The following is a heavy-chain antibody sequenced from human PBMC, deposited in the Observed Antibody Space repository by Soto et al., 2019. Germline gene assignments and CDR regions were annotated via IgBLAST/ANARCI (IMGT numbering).Heavy chain of an antibody. CDR2: IYPGDSDT. V-gene: IGHV5-51*01. CDR3: ARRTDFWSGYYTLYYFDY. Sequence: HGESLKISCKGSGYSFTSYWIGWVRQMPGKGLEWMGIIYPGDSDTRYSPSFQGQVTISADKSISTAYLQWSSLKASDTAMYYCARRTDFWSGYYTLYYFDYWGQGTLVTVSS. J-gene: IGHJ4*02. D-gene: IGHD3-3*01. CDR1: GYSFTSYW.